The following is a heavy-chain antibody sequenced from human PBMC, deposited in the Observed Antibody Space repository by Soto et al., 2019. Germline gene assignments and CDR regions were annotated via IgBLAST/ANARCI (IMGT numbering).Heavy chain of an antibody. CDR2: IIPILALA. V-gene: IGHV1-69*08. CDR3: SRDRKVYYDSSGPFDY. Sequence: QVQLVQSGAEVKKPGSSVKVSCKASGGTFSTYTISWVRQAPGQGLEWMGRIIPILALANYDQKFQGRVTIPXXKXTIXAYMELSSLRSEDTAVYYCSRDRKVYYDSSGPFDYWGQGTLVTVSS. CDR1: GGTFSTYT. J-gene: IGHJ4*02. D-gene: IGHD3-22*01.